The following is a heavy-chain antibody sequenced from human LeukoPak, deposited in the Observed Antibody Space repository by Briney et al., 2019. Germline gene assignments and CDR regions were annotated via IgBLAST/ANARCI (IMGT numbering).Heavy chain of an antibody. CDR2: IKSKTDGGTT. CDR3: TTGVDYYGSGSYYIGDY. J-gene: IGHJ4*02. Sequence: GGSLRLSCEASGFTLSNAWMSWVRQAPGKGLEWVGRIKSKTDGGTTDYAAPVKGRFTISRGDSKNTLYLQMNSLKTENTAVYYCTTGVDYYGSGSYYIGDYWGEGTLVTVSS. CDR1: GFTLSNAW. D-gene: IGHD3-10*01. V-gene: IGHV3-15*01.